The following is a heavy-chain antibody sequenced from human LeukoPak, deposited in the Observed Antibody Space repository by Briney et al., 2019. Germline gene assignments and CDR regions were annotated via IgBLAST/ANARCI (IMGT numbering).Heavy chain of an antibody. D-gene: IGHD3-22*01. CDR1: GYTFTGYY. CDR3: ASSPLDYYDSSGYYLNIDY. Sequence: ASVKVSCKASGYTFTGYYMHWVRQAPGQGLEWMGRINPNSGGTNYAQKFQGRVTMTRDTSISTAYMELSRLRSDDTAVYDCASSPLDYYDSSGYYLNIDYWGQGTLVTVSS. V-gene: IGHV1-2*06. CDR2: INPNSGGT. J-gene: IGHJ4*02.